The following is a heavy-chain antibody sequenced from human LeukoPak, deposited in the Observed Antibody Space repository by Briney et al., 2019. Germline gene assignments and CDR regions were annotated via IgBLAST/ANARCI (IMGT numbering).Heavy chain of an antibody. CDR2: INPNSGGT. CDR3: ARGVYENNWFDP. J-gene: IGHJ5*02. CDR1: GYTFTGYY. D-gene: IGHD3-3*01. Sequence: APVKVSCKASGYTFTGYYMHWVRQAPGQGLEWMGWINPNSGGTNYAQKFQGRVTMTRDTSISTAYMELSRLRSDDTAVYYCARGVYENNWFDPWGQGTLVTVSS. V-gene: IGHV1-2*02.